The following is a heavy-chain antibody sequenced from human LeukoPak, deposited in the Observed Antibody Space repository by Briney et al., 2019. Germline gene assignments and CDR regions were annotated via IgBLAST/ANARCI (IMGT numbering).Heavy chain of an antibody. Sequence: PSETLSLTCAVYGGSFSGFYWNWIRQPPGKGLEWIGEINHSGSTNYTPSLKSRVTISVDTSQNQFSLKLNSATAADTAVYYCARGRFDSGSYYVGRRNGFDPWGQGTLVTVSS. CDR2: INHSGST. D-gene: IGHD1-26*01. J-gene: IGHJ5*02. V-gene: IGHV4-34*01. CDR3: ARGRFDSGSYYVGRRNGFDP. CDR1: GGSFSGFY.